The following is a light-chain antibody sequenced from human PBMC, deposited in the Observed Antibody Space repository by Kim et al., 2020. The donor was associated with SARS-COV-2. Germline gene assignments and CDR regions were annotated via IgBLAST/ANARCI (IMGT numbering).Light chain of an antibody. CDR3: QQYDTCWT. CDR1: QSISSW. J-gene: IGKJ1*01. CDR2: DVS. Sequence: SASVGDRVTITCRASQSISSWLAWYQQKPGKAPTLLIHDVSTLESGVPSRFSGSGSGTEFTLIISSLQPDDFATYYCQQYDTCWTFGQGTKVDIK. V-gene: IGKV1-5*01.